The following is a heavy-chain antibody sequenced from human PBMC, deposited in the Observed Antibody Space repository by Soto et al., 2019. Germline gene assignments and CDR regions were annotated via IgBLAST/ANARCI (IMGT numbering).Heavy chain of an antibody. V-gene: IGHV4-34*01. CDR2: ITHSGNT. CDR3: ARGGSKYGANAFDI. Sequence: SETLSLTCAVSGGSFSGHYWNWIRQRPGQGLEWIGEITHSGNTNHSPSLKSRVAISRDTSKSQFSLMLKSVTAADTAIYYCARGGSKYGANAFDIWDQGTMVTVSS. D-gene: IGHD5-18*01. CDR1: GGSFSGHY. J-gene: IGHJ3*02.